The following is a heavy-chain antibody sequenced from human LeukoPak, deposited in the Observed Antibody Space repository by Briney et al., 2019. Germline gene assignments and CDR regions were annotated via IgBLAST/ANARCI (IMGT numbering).Heavy chain of an antibody. CDR2: INPSGGST. V-gene: IGHV1-46*01. D-gene: IGHD3-9*01. J-gene: IGHJ3*02. Sequence: ASVKVSCKASGYTFTRYYMHWVRQAPGQGLEWMGIINPSGGSTSYAQKFQGRVTMTRDTSTSTVYMELSSLRSEDTAVYYCARDNYDILTGFTVYGAFDIWGQGTMVTVSS. CDR1: GYTFTRYY. CDR3: ARDNYDILTGFTVYGAFDI.